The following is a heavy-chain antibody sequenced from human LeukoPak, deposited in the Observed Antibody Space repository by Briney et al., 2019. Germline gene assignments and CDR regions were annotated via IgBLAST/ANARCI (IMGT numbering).Heavy chain of an antibody. V-gene: IGHV4-38-2*02. Sequence: SETLSLTCTVSGYSISSGYYWGWIRQPPGKGLEWIGSINHSGSTYYNTSLKSRVTISVDTSKNQFSLKLSSVTAADTAVYYCARDKRDYYYDRSGYSDYWGQGTLVTVSS. CDR3: ARDKRDYYYDRSGYSDY. CDR2: INHSGST. D-gene: IGHD3-22*01. CDR1: GYSISSGYY. J-gene: IGHJ4*02.